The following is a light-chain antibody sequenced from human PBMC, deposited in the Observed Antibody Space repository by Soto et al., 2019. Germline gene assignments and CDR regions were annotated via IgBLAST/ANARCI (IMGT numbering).Light chain of an antibody. CDR1: QNIRNY. J-gene: IGKJ1*01. Sequence: IQMTQSPSSLSASVGDRVTITCRTTQNIRNYLNWYQQKPGKAPKLLIYAASGLQSGVPSRLSASGSGTDFTLTISYLQPEDFAAYYCQQTYSVPATFGQGTKVE. CDR2: AAS. V-gene: IGKV1-39*01. CDR3: QQTYSVPAT.